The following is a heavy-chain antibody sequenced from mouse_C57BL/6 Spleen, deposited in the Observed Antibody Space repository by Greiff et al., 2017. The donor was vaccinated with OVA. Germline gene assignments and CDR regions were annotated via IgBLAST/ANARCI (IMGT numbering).Heavy chain of an antibody. CDR2: IDPSDGYT. J-gene: IGHJ4*01. CDR1: GYAFTSSW. V-gene: IGHV1-69*01. Sequence: QVQLQQPGAELVMPGASVKLSCKASGYAFTSSWMHWVKQRPGQGLEWIGEIDPSDGYTNYNQKFKGKATLTVDKSSSTAYMQLSSLTSEDSAVYDGARLSLCSNDGIDYYSMDYWGQGTSVTVSS. D-gene: IGHD2-12*01. CDR3: ARLSLCSNDGIDYYSMDY.